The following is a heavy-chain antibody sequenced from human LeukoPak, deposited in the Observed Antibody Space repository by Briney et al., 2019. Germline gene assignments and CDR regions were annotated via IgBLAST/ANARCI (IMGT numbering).Heavy chain of an antibody. V-gene: IGHV3-48*03. CDR3: ARDRSGFYKWFDP. CDR1: GFTFSSYE. CDR2: ISGSGSSI. D-gene: IGHD6-19*01. Sequence: GGSLRLSCEASGFTFSSYEMNWVRQAPGKVLEWVSYISGSGSSIHYADSAKGRFTISRDNAKNSLYLQMHSLRAEDTAVYYCARDRSGFYKWFDPWGQGTLVTVSS. J-gene: IGHJ5*02.